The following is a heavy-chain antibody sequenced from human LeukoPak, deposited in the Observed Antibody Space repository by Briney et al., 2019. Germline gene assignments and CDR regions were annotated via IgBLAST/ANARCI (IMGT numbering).Heavy chain of an antibody. J-gene: IGHJ5*02. D-gene: IGHD2-2*01. V-gene: IGHV4-34*01. CDR2: INHSGST. Sequence: SETLSLTCAVYGGSFSGYYWSWIRQPPGKGLEWIGEINHSGSTNYNPSFKSRVTISVDTSKNQFSLKLSSVTAADTAVYYCARGLMGSTHPWGQGTLVTVSS. CDR3: ARGLMGSTHP. CDR1: GGSFSGYY.